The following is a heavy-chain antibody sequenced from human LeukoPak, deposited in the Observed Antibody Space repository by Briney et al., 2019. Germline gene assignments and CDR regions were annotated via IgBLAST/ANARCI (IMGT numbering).Heavy chain of an antibody. J-gene: IGHJ5*02. CDR1: GFTFSSYS. Sequence: GGSLRLSCAASGFTFSSYSMNWVRQAPGKGLEWVSSISSSSSYIYYADSVMGRFTISRDNAKNSLYLQMNSLRAEDTAVYYCARGWGQQLDFFDQPTRKLNWFDPWGQGTLVTVSS. D-gene: IGHD6-13*01. CDR2: ISSSSSYI. V-gene: IGHV3-21*01. CDR3: ARGWGQQLDFFDQPTRKLNWFDP.